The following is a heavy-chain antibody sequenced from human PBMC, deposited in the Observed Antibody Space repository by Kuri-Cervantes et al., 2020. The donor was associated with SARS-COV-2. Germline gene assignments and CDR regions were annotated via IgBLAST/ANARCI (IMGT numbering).Heavy chain of an antibody. CDR1: GGSISSYF. CDR3: ARTYGSGTPPSY. J-gene: IGHJ4*02. CDR2: ISYRGST. D-gene: IGHD3-10*01. Sequence: SETLSLTCTVSGGSISSYFWSWIRQSPGKGLERMGDISYRGSTKYNPSLKSRVTISVDTSKNQFSLKLSSVTAADTAVYYCARTYGSGTPPSYWGQGTLVTVSS. V-gene: IGHV4-59*12.